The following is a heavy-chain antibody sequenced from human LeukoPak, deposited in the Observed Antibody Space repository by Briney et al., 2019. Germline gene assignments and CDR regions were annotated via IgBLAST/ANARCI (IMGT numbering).Heavy chain of an antibody. Sequence: SGGSLRLSCAASGFTFSNYRMNWVRQAPGKGLEWVSAISGSGGSTYYADSVKGRFTISRDNSKNTLYLQMNSLRAEDTAVYYCAKDPKQWLVLSAWELLFDYWGQGTLVTVSS. D-gene: IGHD6-19*01. CDR2: ISGSGGST. J-gene: IGHJ4*02. CDR1: GFTFSNYR. CDR3: AKDPKQWLVLSAWELLFDY. V-gene: IGHV3-23*01.